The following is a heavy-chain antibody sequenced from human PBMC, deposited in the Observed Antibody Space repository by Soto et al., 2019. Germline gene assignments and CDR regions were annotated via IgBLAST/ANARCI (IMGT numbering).Heavy chain of an antibody. CDR3: ARDLSSAVSSARNWCDP. D-gene: IGHD2-2*01. Sequence: VQLVQSGAEVKKPGSSVKVSCKSSGGTFSSYTISWVRQAPGQGLEWMGRIIPILGIANYAQKFQGSVTITADKSTRTAYMELSSLRSEDTAGYYCARDLSSAVSSARNWCDPWGQGTLVTVSS. V-gene: IGHV1-69*08. J-gene: IGHJ5*02. CDR2: IIPILGIA. CDR1: GGTFSSYT.